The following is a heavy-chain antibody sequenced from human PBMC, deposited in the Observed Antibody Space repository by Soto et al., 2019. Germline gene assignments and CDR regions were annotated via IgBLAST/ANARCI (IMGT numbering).Heavy chain of an antibody. CDR3: YDAFDI. CDR2: IFPGDSDT. Sequence: XXSLKISCKGSGYSFASAWIAWVRQMPGKGLELMGIIFPGDSDTRYSPSFQGQVTISADKSISTAAETAVYYCARHGITGSYYDAFDIWGQGTMVTVSS. CDR1: GYSFASAW. J-gene: IGHJ3*02. D-gene: IGHD1-26*01. V-gene: IGHV5-51*01.